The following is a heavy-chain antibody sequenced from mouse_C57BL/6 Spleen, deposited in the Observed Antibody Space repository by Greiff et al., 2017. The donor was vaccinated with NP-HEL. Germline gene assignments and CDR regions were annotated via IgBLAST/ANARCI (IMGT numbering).Heavy chain of an antibody. Sequence: EVQGVESGGGLVQPGGSLSLSCAASGFTFTDYYMSWVRQPPGKALEWLGFIRNKANGYTTEYSASVKGRFTISRDNSQSILYLQMNALRAEDSATYYCARDGNYVGYFDVWGTGTTVTVSS. D-gene: IGHD2-1*01. V-gene: IGHV7-3*01. J-gene: IGHJ1*03. CDR2: IRNKANGYTT. CDR3: ARDGNYVGYFDV. CDR1: GFTFTDYY.